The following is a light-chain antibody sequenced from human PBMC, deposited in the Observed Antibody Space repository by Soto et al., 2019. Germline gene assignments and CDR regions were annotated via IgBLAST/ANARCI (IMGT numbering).Light chain of an antibody. CDR3: QQRGNWHLT. CDR2: DAS. Sequence: EIVLTQSPATLSLSPGERATLSCRTSQNVHRYLAWYQQKPGQAPRLLIYDASNRATGIPARFSGSGSGTDFTLAVSSLEPEDFAVYYCQQRGNWHLTFGQGTRLEIK. V-gene: IGKV3-11*01. CDR1: QNVHRY. J-gene: IGKJ5*01.